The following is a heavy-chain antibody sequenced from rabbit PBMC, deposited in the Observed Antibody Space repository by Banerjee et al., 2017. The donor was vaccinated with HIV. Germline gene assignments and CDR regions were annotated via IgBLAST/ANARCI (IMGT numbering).Heavy chain of an antibody. J-gene: IGHJ4*01. CDR3: ARGAGYTGPGYSYFNL. CDR1: GIDFSGYYY. Sequence: QQQLEESGGGLVKPGGTLTLTCKASGIDFSGYYYMCWVRQAPGKGLELIGCIYTGDGSTYHASWAKGRFTISRSTSLNTIDLKMTSLTAADTATYFCARGAGYTGPGYSYFNLWGQGTLVTVS. V-gene: IGHV1S43*01. D-gene: IGHD7-1*01. CDR2: IYTGDGST.